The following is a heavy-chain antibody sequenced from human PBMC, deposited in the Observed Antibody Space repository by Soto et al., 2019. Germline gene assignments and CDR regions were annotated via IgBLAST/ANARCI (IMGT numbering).Heavy chain of an antibody. V-gene: IGHV3-23*01. D-gene: IGHD5-18*01. J-gene: IGHJ6*02. CDR1: AFTFSSYA. Sequence: WGSLRLSCAASAFTFSSYAMSWVRQAPGKGLEWVTAISGSGGITYYADSVKARFTISRDNSKTTLYLQMNTLRAEDTVVYYCAKANTGGSWIQLWHGMEVWRQGTTDTASS. CDR2: ISGSGGIT. CDR3: AKANTGGSWIQLWHGMEV.